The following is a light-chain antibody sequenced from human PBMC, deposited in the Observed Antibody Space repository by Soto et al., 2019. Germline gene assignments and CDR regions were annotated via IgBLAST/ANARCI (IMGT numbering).Light chain of an antibody. CDR1: QSISSY. CDR3: QQSYSTPYT. CDR2: AAS. V-gene: IGKV1-39*01. J-gene: IGKJ2*01. Sequence: DIQMTQSPSSLSASVGDRVTITCRASQSISSYVNWYQQKPGKAPKLLIYAASSLQSAVPSRFSGSGSGTDFTLTISSMQPEDFATYYCQQSYSTPYTFGQGTKLEIK.